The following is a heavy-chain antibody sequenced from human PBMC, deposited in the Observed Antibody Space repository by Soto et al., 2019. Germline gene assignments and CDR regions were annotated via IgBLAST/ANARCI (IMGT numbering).Heavy chain of an antibody. Sequence: GGSLRLSCAASGFTVSNNYLSWVRQAPGKGLEWVSGINWNGGSTGYADSVKGRFTISRDNAKNSLYLQMNSLRAEDTALYYCARDRHYYGSGSGPQDYWGQGTLVTVSS. CDR2: INWNGGST. CDR3: ARDRHYYGSGSGPQDY. V-gene: IGHV3-20*04. D-gene: IGHD3-10*01. CDR1: GFTVSNNY. J-gene: IGHJ4*02.